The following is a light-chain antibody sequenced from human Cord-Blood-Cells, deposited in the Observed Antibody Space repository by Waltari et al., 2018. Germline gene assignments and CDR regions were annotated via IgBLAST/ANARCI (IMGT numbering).Light chain of an antibody. CDR1: SSDVGGYNY. CDR2: DVS. CDR3: ISYTSSSTLYV. Sequence: QSALTQPASVSGSPGPSITIPCTGTSSDVGGYNYVSWYQQHPGKAPKLMIYDVSNRPSGVSNRFSGSKSGNTASLTISGLQADDEADYYCISYTSSSTLYVFGTGTKVTVL. V-gene: IGLV2-14*01. J-gene: IGLJ1*01.